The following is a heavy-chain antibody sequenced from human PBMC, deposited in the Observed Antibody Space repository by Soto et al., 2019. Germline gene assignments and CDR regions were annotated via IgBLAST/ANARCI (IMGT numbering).Heavy chain of an antibody. Sequence: PSETLSLTCAVSGDSISGNNWWSWVRQSPGKGLEWIGEIYHTGKATYNPSLKTRVTMSVDKSKIQFSLKLSSVTAADTAVYYCARDRITIFGVPGHIDAFDIWGQGTMVTVSS. CDR1: GDSISGNNW. D-gene: IGHD3-3*01. CDR3: ARDRITIFGVPGHIDAFDI. J-gene: IGHJ3*02. V-gene: IGHV4-4*02. CDR2: IYHTGKA.